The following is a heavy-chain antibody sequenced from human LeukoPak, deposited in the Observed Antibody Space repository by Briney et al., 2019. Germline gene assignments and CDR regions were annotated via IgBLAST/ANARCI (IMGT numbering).Heavy chain of an antibody. CDR2: IRHDGSYQ. CDR3: AKNRDSSDYPRDFDY. Sequence: GGSLRLSCAASRFTFSSYGMHWVRQTPGKGLEWVAFIRHDGSYQQYVDSVKGRFTVSRDNSKDTVYPQMNSLRTEDMAVYYCAKNRDSSDYPRDFDYWGQGTLVTVSS. CDR1: RFTFSSYG. V-gene: IGHV3-30*02. D-gene: IGHD3-22*01. J-gene: IGHJ4*02.